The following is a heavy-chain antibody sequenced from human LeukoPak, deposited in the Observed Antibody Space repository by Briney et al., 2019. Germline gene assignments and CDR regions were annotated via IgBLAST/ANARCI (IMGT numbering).Heavy chain of an antibody. Sequence: KPSETLSLTCTVSGGSISSSSYYWGWLRQPPGKGLEWIGSIYYSGSTYYNPSLNSLVTISVDTSKNQFSLKLSSVTAAETAVYYCAFSPYDSSFDYWGQGTLVTVST. CDR3: AFSPYDSSFDY. D-gene: IGHD3-3*01. J-gene: IGHJ4*02. CDR2: IYYSGST. CDR1: GGSISSSSYY. V-gene: IGHV4-39*01.